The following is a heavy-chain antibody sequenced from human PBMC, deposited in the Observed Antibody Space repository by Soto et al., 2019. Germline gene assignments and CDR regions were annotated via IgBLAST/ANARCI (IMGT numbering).Heavy chain of an antibody. CDR3: ARGVTTVTTFDY. CDR2: IYHSGST. CDR1: GGSISSGGYS. D-gene: IGHD4-17*01. V-gene: IGHV4-30-2*01. J-gene: IGHJ4*02. Sequence: QLQLQESGSGLVKPSQTLSLTCAVSGGSISSGGYSCNWIRQPPGKGLEWIGYIYHSGSTYYNPSLNSRVTLSVDRSKNQLSLKLSSVTAADTAVYYCARGVTTVTTFDYWGQGTLVTVSS.